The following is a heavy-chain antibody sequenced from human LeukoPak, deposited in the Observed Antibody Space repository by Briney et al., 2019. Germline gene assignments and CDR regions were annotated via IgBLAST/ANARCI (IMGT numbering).Heavy chain of an antibody. CDR1: AYTFTGYY. Sequence: ASVKVSCKASAYTFTGYYMHWVRHAPGQGLEWMGWINPNSGGTNYAQKFQGRVTMTRDTSITTAYMELSRLSSDDTAVYYCARHPGKVTNDWYFDLWGRGTLVTVSS. D-gene: IGHD4-23*01. CDR3: ARHPGKVTNDWYFDL. J-gene: IGHJ2*01. CDR2: INPNSGGT. V-gene: IGHV1-2*02.